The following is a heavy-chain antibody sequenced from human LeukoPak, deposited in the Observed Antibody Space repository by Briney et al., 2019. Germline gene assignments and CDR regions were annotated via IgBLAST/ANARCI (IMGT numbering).Heavy chain of an antibody. V-gene: IGHV4-59*08. J-gene: IGHJ4*02. CDR3: ARCDSDYDYYFDY. CDR2: SHYSGST. CDR1: GGSISSYY. Sequence: SETLSLTCTVSGGSISSYYWSWIRQPPGQGLEWIGYSHYSGSTNYNPSLRSRVTISVDTSKNQFSLKLTSVTAADTAVYYCARCDSDYDYYFDYWGQGTLVTVSS. D-gene: IGHD5-12*01.